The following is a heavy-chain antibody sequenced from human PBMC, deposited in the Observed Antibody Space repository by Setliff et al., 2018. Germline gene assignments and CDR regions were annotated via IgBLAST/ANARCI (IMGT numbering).Heavy chain of an antibody. CDR3: ASAEYTDYYFDY. CDR2: IYYSGST. J-gene: IGHJ4*02. CDR1: GGSISSGDYY. V-gene: IGHV4-30-4*08. Sequence: PSETLSLTCTVSGGSISSGDYYWSRIRQPPGKGLEWIGYIYYSGSTYYNPSLKSRVAIPVDTSKNQFSLKLSSVTAADTAVYYCASAEYTDYYFDYWGQGTLVTVSS. D-gene: IGHD1-1*01.